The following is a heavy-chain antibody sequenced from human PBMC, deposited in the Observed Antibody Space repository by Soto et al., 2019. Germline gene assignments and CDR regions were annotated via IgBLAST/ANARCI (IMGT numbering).Heavy chain of an antibody. CDR3: ATDRLTGDSYYGMDV. V-gene: IGHV3-30*03. D-gene: IGHD7-27*01. CDR1: GFTFSSYG. CDR2: ISYDGSNK. J-gene: IGHJ6*02. Sequence: GGSLRLSCAASGFTFSSYGMHWVRQAPGKGLEWVAVISYDGSNKYYADSVKGRFTISRDNSKNTLYLQMNSLRAEDTAVYYCATDRLTGDSYYGMDVWGQGTTVTVSS.